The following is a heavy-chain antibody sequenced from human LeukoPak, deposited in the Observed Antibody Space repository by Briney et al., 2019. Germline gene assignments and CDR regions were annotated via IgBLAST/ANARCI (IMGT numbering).Heavy chain of an antibody. V-gene: IGHV3-53*01. J-gene: IGHJ6*03. CDR3: ARGVLYYYYYYLDV. CDR1: RFTVSSNS. CDR2: IYSDNT. D-gene: IGHD2-8*01. Sequence: PGGSLRLSCTVSRFTVSSNSMSWVRQAPGKGLEWVSFIYSDNTHYSDSVKGRFTISRDNSKNKLYLQMNCLRAEDTAVYYCARGVLYYYYYYLDVWGKGNTVTVS.